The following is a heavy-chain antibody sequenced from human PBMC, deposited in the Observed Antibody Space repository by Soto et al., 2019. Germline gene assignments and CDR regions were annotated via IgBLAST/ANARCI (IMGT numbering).Heavy chain of an antibody. J-gene: IGHJ4*02. V-gene: IGHV3-74*01. CDR3: TAYSDGHLFDY. Sequence: EVQLVESGGGLVQPGGSLRLSCAASGFTFSSYWMHWVRQAPGKGLVWVSRINSDGSSTSYADSVKGRFTISRDNAKNTLYLQMNSLRAEDTAVYYCTAYSDGHLFDYWGQGTLVTVSS. CDR2: INSDGSST. D-gene: IGHD5-18*01. CDR1: GFTFSSYW.